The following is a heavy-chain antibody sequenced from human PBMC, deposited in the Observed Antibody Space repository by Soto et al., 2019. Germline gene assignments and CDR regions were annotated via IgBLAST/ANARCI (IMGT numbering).Heavy chain of an antibody. V-gene: IGHV4-59*01. CDR1: GGSISSYY. CDR2: IYYSGST. D-gene: IGHD2-21*01. CDR3: ARELISDSSDYMDV. Sequence: PSETLSLTCTVSGGSISSYYWSWIRQPPGKGLEWIGYIYYSGSTNYNPSLKSRVTISVDTSKNHFSLKLSSVTAADTAVYYCARELISDSSDYMDVWGKGTTVTVSS. J-gene: IGHJ6*03.